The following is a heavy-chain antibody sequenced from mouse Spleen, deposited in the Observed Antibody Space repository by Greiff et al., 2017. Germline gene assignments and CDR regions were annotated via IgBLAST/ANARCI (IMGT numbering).Heavy chain of an antibody. D-gene: IGHD2-13*01. CDR3: TYGDYYYAMDY. V-gene: IGHV1-15*01. CDR2: IDPETGGT. CDR1: GYTFTDYE. J-gene: IGHJ4*01. Sequence: VKLMESGAELVRPGASVTLSCKASGYTFTDYEMHWVKQTPVHGLEWIGAIDPETGGTAYNQKFKGKAILTADKSSSTAYMELRSLTSEDSAVYYCTYGDYYYAMDYWGQGTSVTVSS.